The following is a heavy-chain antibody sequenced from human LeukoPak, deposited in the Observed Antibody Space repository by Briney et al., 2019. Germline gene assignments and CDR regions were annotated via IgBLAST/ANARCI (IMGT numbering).Heavy chain of an antibody. V-gene: IGHV3-9*01. CDR3: AKDVDGASGTYYKD. CDR1: GFTVSSNY. D-gene: IGHD3-10*01. J-gene: IGHJ4*02. Sequence: TGGSLRLSCAASGFTVSSNYMSWVRQAPGKGLEWVSGISWNSGSIGYADSVKGRFTISRDNAKNSLYLQMNSLRAEDTAFYYCAKDVDGASGTYYKDWGQGTLVTVSS. CDR2: ISWNSGSI.